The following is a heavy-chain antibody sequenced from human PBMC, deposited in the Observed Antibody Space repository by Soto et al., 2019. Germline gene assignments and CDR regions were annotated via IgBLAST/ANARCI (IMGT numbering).Heavy chain of an antibody. CDR2: TSNNGDRT. CDR3: ARPPLYSNGGYFDS. V-gene: IGHV3-23*01. CDR1: GFTFTDHA. Sequence: GGSLKLSCAVSGFTFTDHAMTWVRQAPGKGLEWVSTTSNNGDRTFYADSVKGRFTVSTDRTNNTLYLQMNSLRADDTAVYFCARPPLYSNGGYFDSWGQGTLVTVSS. D-gene: IGHD6-19*01. J-gene: IGHJ4*02.